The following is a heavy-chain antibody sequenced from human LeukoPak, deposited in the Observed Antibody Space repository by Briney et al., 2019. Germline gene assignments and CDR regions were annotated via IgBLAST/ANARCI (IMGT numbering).Heavy chain of an antibody. Sequence: GGSLRLSCAASGFTFSSNYMSWVRQAPGKGLEWVSVIYSGGSTYYADSVKGRFTISRDNSKNTLYLQMNSLRAEDTAVYYCARDVGPSIDAFDIWGQGTMVTVSA. D-gene: IGHD2-15*01. J-gene: IGHJ3*02. CDR3: ARDVGPSIDAFDI. V-gene: IGHV3-53*01. CDR1: GFTFSSNY. CDR2: IYSGGST.